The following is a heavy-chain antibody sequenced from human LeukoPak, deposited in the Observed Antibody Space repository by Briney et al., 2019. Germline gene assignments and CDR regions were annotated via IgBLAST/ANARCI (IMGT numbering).Heavy chain of an antibody. Sequence: GGSLRLSCAASGFTFSSYAMHGARQAPGKGREGAAVIRYDGSNKYYADSVKGRFTISRDNSKNTLYLQMNSLRAEDTAVYYCARGSWRGEGDAFDIWGQGTMVTVSS. D-gene: IGHD6-13*01. CDR2: IRYDGSNK. V-gene: IGHV3-30*04. CDR3: ARGSWRGEGDAFDI. J-gene: IGHJ3*02. CDR1: GFTFSSYA.